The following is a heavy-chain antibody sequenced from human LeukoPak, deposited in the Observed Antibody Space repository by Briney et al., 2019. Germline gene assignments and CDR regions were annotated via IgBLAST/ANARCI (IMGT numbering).Heavy chain of an antibody. J-gene: IGHJ2*01. CDR3: ARGRFELVPSLERWYFDL. CDR1: GFTLRNYY. CDR2: IGTEDDK. D-gene: IGHD2-8*02. V-gene: IGHV3-13*01. Sequence: PGGSLRLSCTASGFTLRNYYMHWVRQTTEKGLEWVSGIGTEDDKFYPDSVKGRFTISRENAKNSFFPQMNSRRAGDTAVYYCARGRFELVPSLERWYFDLWGRGTLVTVSS.